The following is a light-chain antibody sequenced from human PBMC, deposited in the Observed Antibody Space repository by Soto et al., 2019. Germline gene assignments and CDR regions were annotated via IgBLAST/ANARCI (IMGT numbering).Light chain of an antibody. CDR2: DVS. V-gene: IGLV2-14*01. CDR1: SSDVGGYNY. CDR3: SSYTSSSTLGVV. J-gene: IGLJ2*01. Sequence: QSALTQPASVSGSPGQSITISCTGTSSDVGGYNYVSWYQQHPGKAPKLMIYDVSNRPSGVSDRFSGSKSGNTASLTISGLQAEDEDEYYCSSYTSSSTLGVVFGGGTKVTVL.